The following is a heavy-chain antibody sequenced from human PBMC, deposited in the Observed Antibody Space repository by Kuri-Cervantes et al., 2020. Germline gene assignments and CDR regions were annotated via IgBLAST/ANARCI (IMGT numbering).Heavy chain of an antibody. V-gene: IGHV3-30-3*01. CDR3: ARSKGSGKYYFDY. Sequence: GGSLRLSCAASGFTFSSYAMHWVRQAPGKGLEWVAVISYDGSNKYYADSVKGRFTISRDNSKNTLYLQMNSLRAEDTAVYYYARSKGSGKYYFDYWGQGTLVTVSS. D-gene: IGHD3-10*01. CDR1: GFTFSSYA. J-gene: IGHJ4*02. CDR2: ISYDGSNK.